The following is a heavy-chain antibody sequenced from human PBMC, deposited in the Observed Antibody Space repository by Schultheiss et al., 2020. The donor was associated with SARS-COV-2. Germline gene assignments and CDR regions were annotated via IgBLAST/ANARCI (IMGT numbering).Heavy chain of an antibody. V-gene: IGHV4-59*08. D-gene: IGHD1-26*01. CDR3: ARQGDGSYRTFDY. CDR1: GFTFSSYA. CDR2: IYYSGST. J-gene: IGHJ4*02. Sequence: GSLRLSCAASGFTFSSYAMSWVRQAPGKGLEWIGYIYYSGSTNYNPSLKSRVTISVDTSKNQFSLKLSSVTAADTAVYYCARQGDGSYRTFDYWGQGTLVTVSS.